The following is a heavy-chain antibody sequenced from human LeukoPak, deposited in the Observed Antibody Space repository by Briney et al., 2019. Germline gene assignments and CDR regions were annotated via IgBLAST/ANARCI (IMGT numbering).Heavy chain of an antibody. Sequence: GGSLRLSCAASGFAFSSQAMGWVRQAPGKGLEWVSVISDSGSLTYYADSVKGRFTISRDNSKKTLFLQLNSLRAEDTAIYYCAKDARRTDGWYYFDYWGQGALVTVSS. D-gene: IGHD6-19*01. CDR2: ISDSGSLT. CDR1: GFAFSSQA. CDR3: AKDARRTDGWYYFDY. J-gene: IGHJ4*02. V-gene: IGHV3-23*01.